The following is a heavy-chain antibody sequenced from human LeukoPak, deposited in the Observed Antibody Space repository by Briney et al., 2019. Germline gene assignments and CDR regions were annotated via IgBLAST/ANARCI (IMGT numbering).Heavy chain of an antibody. J-gene: IGHJ4*02. Sequence: GGSLRLSCAASGFTFSSYIMTWVRQAPGKGLEWVSSISSSSSYIYYADSVKGRFTISSDNAKNSLYLQMNSLRAEDTAVYYCARKQTYCSGGSCYFGGVDYWGQGTLVTVSS. D-gene: IGHD2-15*01. CDR2: ISSSSSYI. CDR1: GFTFSSYI. V-gene: IGHV3-21*01. CDR3: ARKQTYCSGGSCYFGGVDY.